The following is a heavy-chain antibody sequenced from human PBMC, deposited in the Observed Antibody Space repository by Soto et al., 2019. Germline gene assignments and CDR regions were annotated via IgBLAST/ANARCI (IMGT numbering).Heavy chain of an antibody. CDR1: GGSVSSGSYY. J-gene: IGHJ6*02. D-gene: IGHD6-19*01. CDR2: IYYSGST. CDR3: ARGIEGWYQGRYYYGMDV. V-gene: IGHV4-61*01. Sequence: QVQLQESGPGLVKPSETLSLTCTVSGGSVSSGSYYWSWIRQPPGLGLAWIGYIYYSGSTNYNPSLKRRVTISVDTAKNQFSLRLSSVTAADTAVYYCARGIEGWYQGRYYYGMDVWGQGTTVTVSS.